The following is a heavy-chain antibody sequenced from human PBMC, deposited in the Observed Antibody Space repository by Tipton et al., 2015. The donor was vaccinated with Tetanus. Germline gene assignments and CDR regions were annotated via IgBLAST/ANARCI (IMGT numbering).Heavy chain of an antibody. Sequence: TLSLTCNVSGGSISNYYWSWIRQPAGKRMQWIGRIHRGGSTTYNPSLKNRVTMPVDMSKNHVSLTRTSVTAADPATYHCARRGDNWFVDLWGRGALVTVSS. D-gene: IGHD2-21*02. CDR3: ARRGDNWFVDL. CDR2: IHRGGST. J-gene: IGHJ2*01. V-gene: IGHV4-4*07. CDR1: GGSISNYY.